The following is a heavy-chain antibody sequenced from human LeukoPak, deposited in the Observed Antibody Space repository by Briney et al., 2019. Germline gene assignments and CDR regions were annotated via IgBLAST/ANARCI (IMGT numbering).Heavy chain of an antibody. Sequence: ETLSLTCAVSGYSISSGYYWGWIRQPPGKGLEWVSVIYSGGSTYYADSVKGRFTISRDNSKNTLYLQMNSLRAEDTAVYYCARDARVGATWNYYYYYMDVWGKGTTVTVSS. CDR1: GYSISSGYY. J-gene: IGHJ6*03. CDR3: ARDARVGATWNYYYYYMDV. CDR2: IYSGGST. D-gene: IGHD1-26*01. V-gene: IGHV3-53*05.